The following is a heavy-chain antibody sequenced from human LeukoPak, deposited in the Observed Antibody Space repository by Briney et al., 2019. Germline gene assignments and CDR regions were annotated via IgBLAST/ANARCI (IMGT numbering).Heavy chain of an antibody. CDR2: ISYDGSNK. CDR1: GFTFSSYG. Sequence: GGSLRLSCAASGFTFSSYGMHWVRQAPGKGLEWVAVISYDGSNKYYADSVKGRFTISRDNSKNTLYLQMNSLRAEDTAVYYCAKDQVRSIAVAGRTVYYYYGMDVWGQGTTVTVSS. CDR3: AKDQVRSIAVAGRTVYYYYGMDV. V-gene: IGHV3-30*18. J-gene: IGHJ6*02. D-gene: IGHD6-19*01.